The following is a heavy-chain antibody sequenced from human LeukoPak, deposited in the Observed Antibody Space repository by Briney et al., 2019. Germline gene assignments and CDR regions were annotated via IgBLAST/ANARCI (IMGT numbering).Heavy chain of an antibody. CDR3: ARGESGYSSSWANENYYYYYMDV. CDR2: IIPIFGTA. Sequence: GASVKVSCKASGGTFSSYAISWVRQAPGQGLEWMGGIIPIFGTANYAQKFQGRVTMTRNTSISTAYMELSSLRSEDTAVYYCARGESGYSSSWANENYYYYYMDVWGKGTTVTISS. J-gene: IGHJ6*03. D-gene: IGHD6-13*01. V-gene: IGHV1-69*05. CDR1: GGTFSSYA.